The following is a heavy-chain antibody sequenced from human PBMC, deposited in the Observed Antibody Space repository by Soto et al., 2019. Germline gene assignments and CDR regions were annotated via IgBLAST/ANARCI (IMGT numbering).Heavy chain of an antibody. D-gene: IGHD3-10*01. J-gene: IGHJ4*02. V-gene: IGHV3-21*06. CDR1: GFSFRSYY. CDR2: ISPSSSFL. Sequence: EVQLVESGGGLVKPGGSLRLSCAASGFSFRSYYLNWVRQAPGRGLEWVSSISPSSSFLSYADSVKGRFTISRGNAKSSVHLQMNSLRAEDTAVYFCARVGTDYGSGSPYYSDYWGQGTLVTVSS. CDR3: ARVGTDYGSGSPYYSDY.